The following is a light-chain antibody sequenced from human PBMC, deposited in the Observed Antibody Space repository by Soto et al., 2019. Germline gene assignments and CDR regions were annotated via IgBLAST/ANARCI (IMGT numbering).Light chain of an antibody. CDR1: QSLLHSNGYNY. CDR2: VGS. J-gene: IGKJ1*01. CDR3: MQFLQSPWT. V-gene: IGKV2-28*01. Sequence: ILMTQSPVSLPVTPGEPASISCRSSQSLLHSNGYNYLDWYLQKPGQSPQLLIYVGSDRASGVPDRFSGSGSGTEFKLKISRVEAEDVGIYYCMQFLQSPWTSGHGSKVDIK.